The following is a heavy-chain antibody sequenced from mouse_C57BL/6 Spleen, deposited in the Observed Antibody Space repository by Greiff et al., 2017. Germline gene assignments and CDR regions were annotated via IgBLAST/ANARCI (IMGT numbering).Heavy chain of an antibody. CDR1: GYTFTSYW. J-gene: IGHJ3*01. D-gene: IGHD2-2*01. Sequence: VQLQQPGAELVKPGASVKMSCKASGYTFTSYWLTWVKQRPGQGLEWIGDIYPGSGSTNYNEKFKSKATLTVDTSSSTAYMQLSSLTSEDSAVYYCARGDGYDAAWFAYWGQGTLVTVSA. V-gene: IGHV1-55*01. CDR3: ARGDGYDAAWFAY. CDR2: IYPGSGST.